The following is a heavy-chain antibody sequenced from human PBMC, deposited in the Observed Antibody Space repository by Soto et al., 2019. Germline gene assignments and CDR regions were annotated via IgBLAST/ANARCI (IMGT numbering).Heavy chain of an antibody. CDR2: IYYSGST. J-gene: IGHJ5*02. V-gene: IGHV4-39*01. D-gene: IGHD2-15*01. CDR1: GGSISSSSYY. Sequence: QLQLQESGPGLVKPAETLSLTCTVSGGSISSSSYYWGWIRPPPGKGMEWMGSIYYSGSTYYNPSLKSRVTVSVETSKNQFSLKLSSVTAADTAVYYCARHVPVVVVAAPHNWFDPWGQGTLVTVSS. CDR3: ARHVPVVVVAAPHNWFDP.